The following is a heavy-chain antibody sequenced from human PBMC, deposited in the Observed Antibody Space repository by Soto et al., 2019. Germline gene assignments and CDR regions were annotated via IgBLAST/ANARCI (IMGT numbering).Heavy chain of an antibody. J-gene: IGHJ4*02. V-gene: IGHV5-51*01. D-gene: IGHD3-16*01. CDR2: MSPGNSDI. Sequence: GESLKSSCRGFGYTFNTYWIGWVRQMPGKGLEWMGVMSPGNSDIRYSPAFQGQVSISADTSISTAYLQWSSLKTSDSGMYYCARQGRTSAYSDFWGQGTLVPVSP. CDR3: ARQGRTSAYSDF. CDR1: GYTFNTYW.